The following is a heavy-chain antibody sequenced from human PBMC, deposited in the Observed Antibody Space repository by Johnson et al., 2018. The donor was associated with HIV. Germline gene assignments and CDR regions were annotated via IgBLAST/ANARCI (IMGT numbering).Heavy chain of an antibody. J-gene: IGHJ3*02. V-gene: IGHV3-66*01. CDR2: VHRDGRL. CDR3: ARDRKYSSSWQWGPDAFDI. D-gene: IGHD6-13*01. Sequence: VQLVESGGDLARPGGSLRLSCEASGFTFDEYDMSWVRQAPGKGLEWVSVVHRDGRLYYADSVKGRFRLSRDNSKNTLYLQMNRLRVEDTAVYCCARDRKYSSSWQWGPDAFDIWGQGTMVTVSS. CDR1: GFTFDEYD.